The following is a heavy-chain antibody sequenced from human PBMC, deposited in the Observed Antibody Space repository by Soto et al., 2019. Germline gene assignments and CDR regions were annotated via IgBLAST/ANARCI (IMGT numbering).Heavy chain of an antibody. J-gene: IGHJ6*02. CDR1: GFTFSNAW. V-gene: IGHV3-15*07. CDR3: PTVNIVRIQLWLPYYGMDV. CDR2: IKSKTDGGTT. Sequence: EVQLVESGGGLVKPGGSLRLSCAASGFTFSNAWMNWVRQAPGKGLEWVGRIKSKTDGGTTDYAAPVKGRFTISRDDSKNTLYLQMNSLKTEDTAVYYCPTVNIVRIQLWLPYYGMDVWGQGTTVTVSS. D-gene: IGHD5-18*01.